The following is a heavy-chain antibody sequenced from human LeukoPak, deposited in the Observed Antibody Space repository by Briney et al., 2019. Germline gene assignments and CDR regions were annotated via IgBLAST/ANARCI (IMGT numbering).Heavy chain of an antibody. J-gene: IGHJ6*03. CDR1: GFTFSSYT. CDR3: APWEPRGHYYMDV. D-gene: IGHD1-26*01. Sequence: PGGSLRLYCAGYGFTFSSYTISRLRQAPGKGLEGVSAITGRGSRTYYEGSVQGRFHISRDNTKNPLYRQKNSLRAEDTAVYYFAPWEPRGHYYMDVWGKGTTVTVSS. CDR2: ITGRGSRT. V-gene: IGHV3-23*01.